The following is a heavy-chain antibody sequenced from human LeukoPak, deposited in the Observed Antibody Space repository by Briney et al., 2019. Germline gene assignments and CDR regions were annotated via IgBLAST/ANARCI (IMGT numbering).Heavy chain of an antibody. CDR3: ARYGSFKGDFDY. CDR1: GFTFSSYS. J-gene: IGHJ4*02. V-gene: IGHV3-21*01. D-gene: IGHD1-26*01. Sequence: TGGSLRLSCAGSGFTFSSYSMTWVRQAPGKGLEWVSSFTSRSRSIYYADSVKGRFTISRDNAKESLYLQMNSLRAEDTAVYYCARYGSFKGDFDYWGQGTLVTVSS. CDR2: FTSRSRSI.